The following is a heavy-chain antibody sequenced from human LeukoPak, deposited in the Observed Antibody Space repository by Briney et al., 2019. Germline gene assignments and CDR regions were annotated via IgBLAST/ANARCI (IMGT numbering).Heavy chain of an antibody. D-gene: IGHD2-2*01. J-gene: IGHJ4*02. CDR1: GDSISSSSSC. CDR3: AMAIFGTRWGPFYVDY. Sequence: MPSETLSLTCTVSGDSISSSSSCWAWLRQSPGKGLEVIVIIYKSGSTYYNPCDKSLNTISVDTTKNRFSLKLSSVTAEDAAVYYCAMAIFGTRWGPFYVDYWGQGNLVTVSS. CDR2: IYKSGST. V-gene: IGHV4-39*01.